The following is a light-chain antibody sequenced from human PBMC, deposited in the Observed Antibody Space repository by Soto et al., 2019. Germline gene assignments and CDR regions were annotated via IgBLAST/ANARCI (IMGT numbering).Light chain of an antibody. CDR3: QQYNNWPPIT. Sequence: EIVLTQSPATLSLSPVSRATLSCRASQSVSSYLAWYQQKPGQAPRLLIYGASTRATGIPARFSGSGSGTEFTLTISSLQSEDFAVYYCQQYNNWPPITFGQGTRLEIK. J-gene: IGKJ5*01. CDR2: GAS. CDR1: QSVSSY. V-gene: IGKV3-15*01.